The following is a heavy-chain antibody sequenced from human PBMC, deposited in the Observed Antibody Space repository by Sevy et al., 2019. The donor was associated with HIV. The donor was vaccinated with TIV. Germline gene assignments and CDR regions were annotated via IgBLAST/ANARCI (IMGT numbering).Heavy chain of an antibody. CDR2: IKRDGSEK. D-gene: IGHD2-2*01. CDR3: ARDCNSASCLWGLDV. J-gene: IGHJ6*02. Sequence: GGSLRLSCAASGFTFSNYWMTWVRQAPGKGLEWVANIKRDGSEKYYVDSVKGRFTISRDNAKNSLYLQMNNLRAEDTALYYCARDCNSASCLWGLDVWSQGTTVTVSS. V-gene: IGHV3-7*03. CDR1: GFTFSNYW.